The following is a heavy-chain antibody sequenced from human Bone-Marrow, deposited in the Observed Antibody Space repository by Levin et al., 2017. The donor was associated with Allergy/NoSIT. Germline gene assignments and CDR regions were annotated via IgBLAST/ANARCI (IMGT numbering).Heavy chain of an antibody. V-gene: IGHV3-23*01. CDR1: RFTFSSHA. Sequence: AGGSLRLSCAASRFTFSSHAMTWVRQAPGKGLEWVSSISGSGGSTYYADSVQGRFTISRDNSKDTLYLQMNSLRAEDTAVYYCAKSSSLYYFDYWGQGTLVTVSS. D-gene: IGHD6-13*01. J-gene: IGHJ4*02. CDR3: AKSSSLYYFDY. CDR2: ISGSGGST.